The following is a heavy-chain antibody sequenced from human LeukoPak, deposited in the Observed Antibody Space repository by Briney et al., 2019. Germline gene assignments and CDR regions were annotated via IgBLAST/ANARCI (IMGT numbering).Heavy chain of an antibody. CDR3: ATVGYYDSSGYYS. Sequence: GASVKVSCKASGGTFSSYAISWVRQAPGQGLEWMGRIIPILGIANYAQKFQGRVTITADKSTSTAYMELSSLRSEDTAVYYCATVGYYDSSGYYSWGQGTLVTVSS. J-gene: IGHJ4*02. D-gene: IGHD3-22*01. CDR1: GGTFSSYA. V-gene: IGHV1-69*04. CDR2: IIPILGIA.